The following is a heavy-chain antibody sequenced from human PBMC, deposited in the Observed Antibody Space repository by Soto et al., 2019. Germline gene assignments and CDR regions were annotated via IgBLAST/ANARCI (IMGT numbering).Heavy chain of an antibody. CDR2: IYYSGST. J-gene: IGHJ4*02. CDR3: ATHQGYYGSGSYCFDY. CDR1: GGSISRSSYY. D-gene: IGHD3-10*01. Sequence: QRQLQESGPGLVKPSETLSLTCTVSGGSISRSSYYWGWIRQPPGKGLEWIGSIYYSGSTYYNPSLKSRVTISVDTSKNQFSLKLSSMTAADPAVYYCATHQGYYGSGSYCFDYWGLGTQVTVSS. V-gene: IGHV4-39*01.